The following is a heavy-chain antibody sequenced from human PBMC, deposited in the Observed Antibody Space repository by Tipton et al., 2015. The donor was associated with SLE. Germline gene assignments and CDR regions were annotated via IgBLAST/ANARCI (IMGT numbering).Heavy chain of an antibody. CDR2: IYTSGST. CDR1: GGSISSGSYF. V-gene: IGHV4-61*09. J-gene: IGHJ3*02. CDR3: ARPIVGVAAFHI. D-gene: IGHD1-26*01. Sequence: TLSLTCTVSGGSISSGSYFWSWFRQPAGKGLEWIGHIYTSGSTNYNPSLKSRVTMSVDTSKNQFSLKLSSVTAADTAVYFCARPIVGVAAFHIWGPGTMVTVSS.